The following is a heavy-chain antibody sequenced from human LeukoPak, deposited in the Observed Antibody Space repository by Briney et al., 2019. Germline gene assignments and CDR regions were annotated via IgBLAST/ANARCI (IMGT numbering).Heavy chain of an antibody. J-gene: IGHJ4*02. CDR1: GYTFKNYD. Sequence: GASVKVSCKASGYTFKNYDINWVRQATGQGLEWMGWMNPNSGNTGFAQKFQDRVSMTRDTSMNTAYMELTSLRSGDTAVYYCARATPGGLHGYSFDYWGQGTVVTVYS. D-gene: IGHD5-24*01. CDR3: ARATPGGLHGYSFDY. V-gene: IGHV1-8*02. CDR2: MNPNSGNT.